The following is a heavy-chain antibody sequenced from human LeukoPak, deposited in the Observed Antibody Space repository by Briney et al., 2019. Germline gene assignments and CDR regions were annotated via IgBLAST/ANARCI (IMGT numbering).Heavy chain of an antibody. Sequence: ASVKVSCKASGYTFTSYDINWVRQATGQGLEWMGWMNPNSGNTGYAQKFQGRVTMTRNTSISTAYMELSSLRSGDTAVYYCARGKTGIAVAGTLYYYYYMDVWGKGTTVTISS. J-gene: IGHJ6*03. CDR1: GYTFTSYD. V-gene: IGHV1-8*01. D-gene: IGHD6-19*01. CDR2: MNPNSGNT. CDR3: ARGKTGIAVAGTLYYYYYMDV.